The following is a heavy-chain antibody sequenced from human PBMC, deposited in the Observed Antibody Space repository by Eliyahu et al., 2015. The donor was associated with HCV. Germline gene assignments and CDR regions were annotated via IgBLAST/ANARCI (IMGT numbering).Heavy chain of an antibody. Sequence: QVQLQQWGAGLLKPSETLSLTCAVYGGSFSGYYWSWIRQPPGKGLEWIGEINHSGSTNYNPSLKSRVTISVDTSKNQFSLKLSSVTAADTAVYYCARGRVAVAKNNWFDPWGQGTLVTVSS. CDR2: INHSGST. CDR1: GGSFSGYY. J-gene: IGHJ5*02. V-gene: IGHV4-34*01. D-gene: IGHD6-19*01. CDR3: ARGRVAVAKNNWFDP.